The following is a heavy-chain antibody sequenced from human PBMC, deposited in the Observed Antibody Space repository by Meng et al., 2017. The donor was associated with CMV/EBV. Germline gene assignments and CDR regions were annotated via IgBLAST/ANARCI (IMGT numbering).Heavy chain of an antibody. V-gene: IGHV3-20*04. D-gene: IGHD3-3*01. Sequence: GESLKISCAASGFTFSSYWMSWVRQAPGKGLEWVSGINWNGGSTGYADSVKGRFTISRDNAKNSLYLQMNSLRAEDTAVYYCARGESSWSGYYLYYGMDVWGQGTTVTVSS. CDR2: INWNGGST. CDR3: ARGESSWSGYYLYYGMDV. CDR1: GFTFSSYW. J-gene: IGHJ6*02.